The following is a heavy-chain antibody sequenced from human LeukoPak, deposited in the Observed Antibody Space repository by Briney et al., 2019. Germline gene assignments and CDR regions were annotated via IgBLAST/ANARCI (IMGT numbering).Heavy chain of an antibody. J-gene: IGHJ5*02. CDR3: ARVGSPDYGDYNWFDP. CDR2: ISSGRSTR. D-gene: IGHD4-17*01. CDR1: GFTFSTYS. Sequence: GGSLRLXCAASGFTFSTYSMNWVRQAPGKELEWVSYISSGRSTRYYADSVKGPFTISRDNAKGSLYLQVNSLRAEDTAVYYCARVGSPDYGDYNWFDPWGQGTLVTVSS. V-gene: IGHV3-48*01.